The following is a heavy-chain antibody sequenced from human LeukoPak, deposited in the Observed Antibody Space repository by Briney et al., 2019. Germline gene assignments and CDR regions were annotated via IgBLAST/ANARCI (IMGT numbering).Heavy chain of an antibody. J-gene: IGHJ5*02. Sequence: SGTLSLTCAVSGGSISSGGYSWSWIRQPPGKGLEWIGYIYYSGSTNYNPSLKSRVTISVDTSKNQFSLKLSSVTAADTAVYYCARVRGSGIRWFDPWGQGTLVTVSS. CDR3: ARVRGSGIRWFDP. CDR1: GGSISSGGYS. CDR2: IYYSGST. V-gene: IGHV4-61*08. D-gene: IGHD3-10*01.